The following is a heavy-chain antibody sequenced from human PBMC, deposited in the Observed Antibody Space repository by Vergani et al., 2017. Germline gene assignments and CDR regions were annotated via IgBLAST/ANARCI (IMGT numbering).Heavy chain of an antibody. D-gene: IGHD1-26*01. Sequence: QVQLVQSGAEVKKPGSSVQVSCKASGGTFSSYAISWVRQAPGQGLEWMGGIIPIFGTATYAQKFQGRVTLTADESTSTAYMELSSLRSEDTAVYYCARDRVVGGSYYVAYFDYWGQGTLVTVSS. CDR1: GGTFSSYA. CDR2: IIPIFGTA. CDR3: ARDRVVGGSYYVAYFDY. V-gene: IGHV1-69*01. J-gene: IGHJ4*02.